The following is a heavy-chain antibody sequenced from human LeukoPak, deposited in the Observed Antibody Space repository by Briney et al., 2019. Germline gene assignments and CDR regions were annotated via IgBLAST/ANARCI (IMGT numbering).Heavy chain of an antibody. CDR3: ARDGGSGWYNY. V-gene: IGHV4-4*07. CDR2: MHTSGST. D-gene: IGHD6-19*01. CDR1: GGSISNYY. J-gene: IGHJ4*02. Sequence: PSETLSLTCTVSGGSISNYYWNWIRQPPGKGLEWIGRMHTSGSTNYNPSLKSRVTVSVDTSKNQFSLRLTSVTAADTAVYYCARDGGSGWYNYWGQGTLVTVSS.